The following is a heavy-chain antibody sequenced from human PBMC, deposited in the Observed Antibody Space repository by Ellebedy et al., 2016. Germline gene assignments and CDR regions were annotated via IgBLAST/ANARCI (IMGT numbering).Heavy chain of an antibody. CDR3: ARIEGAPGTY. J-gene: IGHJ4*02. V-gene: IGHV1-2*02. CDR1: GYNFNEYY. D-gene: IGHD6-13*01. Sequence: ASVKVSXKGSGYNFNEYYMNWVRQAPGQEFEWMGWVNPISGVTNYAQKFQGRVTMTRDTSISTAYMELSRLRSDDTAVYYCARIEGAPGTYWGQGTLVTVSS. CDR2: VNPISGVT.